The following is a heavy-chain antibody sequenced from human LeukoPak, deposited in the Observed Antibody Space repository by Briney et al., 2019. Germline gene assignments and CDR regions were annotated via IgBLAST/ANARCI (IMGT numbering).Heavy chain of an antibody. CDR3: ARLRNY. V-gene: IGHV4-39*07. CDR1: GGSISSTSYY. CDR2: INHSGST. Sequence: PSETLSLTCNVSGGSISSTSYYWGWIRQPPGKGLEWIGEINHSGSTNYNPSLKSRVTISVDTSKNQFSLKLSSVTAADTAVYYCARLRNYWGQGTLVTVSS. D-gene: IGHD1-14*01. J-gene: IGHJ4*02.